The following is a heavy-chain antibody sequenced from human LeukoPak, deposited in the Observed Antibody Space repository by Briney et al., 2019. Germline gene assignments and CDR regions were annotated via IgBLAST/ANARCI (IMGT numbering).Heavy chain of an antibody. D-gene: IGHD2-2*01. CDR2: ISAYNGNT. CDR3: ARGSTSDWPLDH. V-gene: IGHV1-18*01. Sequence: ASVKVSCKASGYTFTGYGISWVRQAPGQGLEWMGWISAYNGNTNYAQKLQGRVTMTTDTSTSTAYMELRSLRSEDTAMYYCARGSTSDWPLDHWGQETLVTISS. J-gene: IGHJ4*02. CDR1: GYTFTGYG.